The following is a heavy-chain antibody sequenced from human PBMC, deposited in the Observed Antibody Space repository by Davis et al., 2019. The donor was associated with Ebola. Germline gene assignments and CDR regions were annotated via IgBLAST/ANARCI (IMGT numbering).Heavy chain of an antibody. Sequence: ASVKVSCKASGYTFTSYDINWVRQATGQGLEWMGWMNPNSGNTGYAQKFQGRVTVTRNTSISTAYMELSSLRSEDTAVYYCARGGMIAAAVLYYYYGMDVWGKGTTVTVSS. CDR2: MNPNSGNT. V-gene: IGHV1-8*01. J-gene: IGHJ6*04. CDR1: GYTFTSYD. D-gene: IGHD6-13*01. CDR3: ARGGMIAAAVLYYYYGMDV.